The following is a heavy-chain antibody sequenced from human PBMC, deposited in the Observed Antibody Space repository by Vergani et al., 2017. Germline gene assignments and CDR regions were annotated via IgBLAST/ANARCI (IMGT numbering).Heavy chain of an antibody. D-gene: IGHD2-15*01. CDR1: GFTSSSYA. CDR3: AKDYPTRCGGSPTGGY. J-gene: IGHJ4*02. CDR2: ISGSGGST. V-gene: IGHV3-23*01. Sequence: EVQLLESGGGLVQPGGSLRLSCAASGFTSSSYAMSWVRQAPGKGLEWVSAISGSGGSTYYADSVKGRFTISRDTSKNTLYLQMNSLRAEDTAVYYCAKDYPTRCGGSPTGGYWGQGTLVTVSS.